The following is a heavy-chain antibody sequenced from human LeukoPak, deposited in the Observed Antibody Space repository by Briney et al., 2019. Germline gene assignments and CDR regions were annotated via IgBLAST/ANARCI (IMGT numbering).Heavy chain of an antibody. CDR1: GFTFRTLE. D-gene: IGHD5-24*01. CDR2: ISSSGSNI. J-gene: IGHJ4*02. Sequence: GGSLRLSCAASGFTFRTLEMNWVRQAPGKGLEWVSYISSSGSNIYYADSVKGRFTISRDNAKNSLYLQMNSLRVEDTAVYYCARADMATITIDYWGQGTLVTVSS. V-gene: IGHV3-48*03. CDR3: ARADMATITIDY.